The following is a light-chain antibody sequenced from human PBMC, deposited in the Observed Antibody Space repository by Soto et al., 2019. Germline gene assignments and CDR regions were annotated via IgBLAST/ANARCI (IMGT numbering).Light chain of an antibody. J-gene: IGLJ1*01. CDR3: SSKRTTASLV. CDR2: EVS. CDR1: ISDVGAYNY. V-gene: IGLV2-14*01. Sequence: QSALTQPPSVSGSPGQTITISCTGTISDVGAYNYVSWYQQHPGKAPKLMIYEVSNRPSGVSDRFSGSKSGNTASLTISGLQAEDEADYYCSSKRTTASLVFGTGTNVTVL.